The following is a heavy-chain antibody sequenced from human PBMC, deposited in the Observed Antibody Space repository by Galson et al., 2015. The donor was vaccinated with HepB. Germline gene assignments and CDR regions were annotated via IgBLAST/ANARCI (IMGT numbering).Heavy chain of an antibody. J-gene: IGHJ5*02. D-gene: IGHD3-16*01. CDR1: GYSFTTSP. Sequence: SVKVSCKASGYSFTTSPIHWVRQAPGQSLEWMGWINTANGYIKYSQKFQGRVTITRDTSANIGYVELSSLRSQDTAVYYCARDTLGGNSFDPWGKGTLVTVAS. V-gene: IGHV1-3*04. CDR3: ARDTLGGNSFDP. CDR2: INTANGYI.